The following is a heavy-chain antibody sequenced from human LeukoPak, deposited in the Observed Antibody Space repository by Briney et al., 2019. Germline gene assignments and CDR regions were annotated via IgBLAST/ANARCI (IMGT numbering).Heavy chain of an antibody. J-gene: IGHJ4*02. Sequence: KPSETLSLTCTVSGGSISSSSYYWGWIRQPPGKGLEWIGHVSDGGRTNYSPSLRSRVSISVDTSKNQFSLKLNSVTAADTAVYFCARASTTFDDWGQGTLVTVSS. V-gene: IGHV4-61*05. CDR1: GGSISSSSYY. D-gene: IGHD1-14*01. CDR3: ARASTTFDD. CDR2: VSDGGRT.